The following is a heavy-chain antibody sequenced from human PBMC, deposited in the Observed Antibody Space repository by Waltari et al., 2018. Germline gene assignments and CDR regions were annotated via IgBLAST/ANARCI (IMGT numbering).Heavy chain of an antibody. V-gene: IGHV4-39*07. CDR1: GGSISSSSYY. Sequence: QLQLQESGPGLVKPSETLSLTCTVSGGSISSSSYYWGWIRQPPGKGLEWIGSIYYSGGTSYNPSLKGRVTISVDTSKNQFSLKLSSVTAADTAVYYCAVRVGATSLPFDYWGQGTLVTVSS. J-gene: IGHJ4*02. CDR2: IYYSGGT. D-gene: IGHD1-26*01. CDR3: AVRVGATSLPFDY.